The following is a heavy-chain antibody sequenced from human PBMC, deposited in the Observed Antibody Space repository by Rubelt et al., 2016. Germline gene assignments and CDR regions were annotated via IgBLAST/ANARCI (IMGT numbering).Heavy chain of an antibody. Sequence: QVQLQESGPGLVRPPETLSLTCTVSGGSISSSRYYWAWIRQPPGKGLQWIGNINYSGSTYYHTSIESRATISIDTSQNQFSLKLRFVTAADTAVYYCARDLGRTGYLDAFEIWGQGTMVTVSS. CDR3: ARDLGRTGYLDAFEI. CDR2: INYSGST. CDR1: GGSISSSRYY. V-gene: IGHV4-39*07. D-gene: IGHD2-8*02. J-gene: IGHJ3*02.